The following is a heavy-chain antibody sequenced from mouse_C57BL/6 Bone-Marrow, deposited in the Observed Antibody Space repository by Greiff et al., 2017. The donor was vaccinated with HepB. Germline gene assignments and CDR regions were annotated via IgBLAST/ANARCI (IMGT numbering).Heavy chain of an antibody. D-gene: IGHD1-1*01. CDR3: ARHYYDSMDY. V-gene: IGHV5-6*01. Sequence: EVQGVESGGDLVKPGGSLKLSCAASGFTFSRYGMSWVRQTPDKRLEWVATISSGGSYTYYPDSVKGRFTISRDNAKNTLYLQMSSLKSEDTAMYYCARHYYDSMDYWGQGTSVTVSS. CDR1: GFTFSRYG. J-gene: IGHJ4*01. CDR2: ISSGGSYT.